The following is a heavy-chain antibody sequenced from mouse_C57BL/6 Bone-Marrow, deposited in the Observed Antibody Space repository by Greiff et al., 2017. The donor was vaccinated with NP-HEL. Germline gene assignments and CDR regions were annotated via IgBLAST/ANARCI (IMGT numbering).Heavy chain of an antibody. Sequence: QVQLQQPGAELVKPGASVKLSCKASGYTFTSYWMHWVKPRPGQGLEWIGMIHPNSGSTNYNEKFKSKATLTVDKSSRTAYMQLSSLTSEDSAVYYCAAPSIYEDYWGQGTTLTVSS. CDR2: IHPNSGST. V-gene: IGHV1-64*01. J-gene: IGHJ2*01. D-gene: IGHD1-1*01. CDR3: AAPSIYEDY. CDR1: GYTFTSYW.